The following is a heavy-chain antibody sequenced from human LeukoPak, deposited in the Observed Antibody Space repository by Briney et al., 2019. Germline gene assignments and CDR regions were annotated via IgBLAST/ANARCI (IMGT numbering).Heavy chain of an antibody. CDR2: INPSGGST. J-gene: IGHJ4*02. CDR1: GYTFPSYY. V-gene: IGHV1-46*01. D-gene: IGHD3-10*01. CDR3: ARVSKPYGSGSYPAYYFDY. Sequence: ASVKVSCKASGYTFPSYYMHWLRQAPGQGLEWMGIINPSGGSTSYAQKFQGRVTMTRDTSTSTVYMELSSLRSEDTAVYYCARVSKPYGSGSYPAYYFDYWGQGTLVTVSS.